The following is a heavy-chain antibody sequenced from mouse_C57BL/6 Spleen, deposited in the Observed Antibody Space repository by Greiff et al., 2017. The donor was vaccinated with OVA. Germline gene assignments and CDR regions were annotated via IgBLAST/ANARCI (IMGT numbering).Heavy chain of an antibody. Sequence: QVQLQQPGAELVRPGSSVKLSCKASGSTFTSYWMDWVKQRPGQGLEWIGNIYPSDSETHYNQKFKDKATLTVDKSSRTAYMQLSSLTSEDSAVYYCARSQLPFDYWGQGTTLTVSS. J-gene: IGHJ2*01. CDR2: IYPSDSET. D-gene: IGHD3-1*01. CDR1: GSTFTSYW. V-gene: IGHV1-61*01. CDR3: ARSQLPFDY.